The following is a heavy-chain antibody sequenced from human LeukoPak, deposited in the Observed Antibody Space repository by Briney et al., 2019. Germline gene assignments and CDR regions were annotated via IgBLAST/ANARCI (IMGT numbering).Heavy chain of an antibody. J-gene: IGHJ4*02. CDR3: ASRPDEFGEFPL. Sequence: GGSLRLSCAASGFTFSSYSMNRVRQAPGKGLEWVSSISSSSSYIYYADSVKGRFTISRDNAKNSLYLQMNSLRAEDTAVYYCASRPDEFGEFPLWGQGTLVTVSS. CDR1: GFTFSSYS. CDR2: ISSSSSYI. D-gene: IGHD3-10*01. V-gene: IGHV3-21*01.